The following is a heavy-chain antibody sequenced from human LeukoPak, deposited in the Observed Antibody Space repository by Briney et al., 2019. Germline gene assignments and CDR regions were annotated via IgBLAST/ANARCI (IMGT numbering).Heavy chain of an antibody. D-gene: IGHD3-9*01. CDR1: GYTFTSYD. CDR3: ARVWYYDILTGYYFLYYYYGMDV. CDR2: MNPNSGNT. V-gene: IGHV1-8*01. Sequence: ASVKVSCKASGYTFTSYDINWVRQATGQGLEWMGWMNPNSGNTGYAQKLQGRVTMTRNTSISTAYMELSSLRSEDTAVYYCARVWYYDILTGYYFLYYYYGMDVWGQGTTDTVSS. J-gene: IGHJ6*02.